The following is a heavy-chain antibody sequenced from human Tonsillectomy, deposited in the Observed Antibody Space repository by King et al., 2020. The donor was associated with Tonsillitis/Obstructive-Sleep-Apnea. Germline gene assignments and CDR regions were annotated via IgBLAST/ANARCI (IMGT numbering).Heavy chain of an antibody. CDR2: ISGDGGST. CDR3: ARDIGHRYSYGYGAFDI. D-gene: IGHD5-18*01. J-gene: IGHJ3*02. CDR1: GFTFDDYA. V-gene: IGHV3-43*02. Sequence: VQLVESGGGVVQPGGSLRLSCAASGFTFDDYAMHWVRQAPGKGLEWVSLISGDGGSTYYADSVKGRFTISRDNSKNSLYLQMNSLRTEDTALYYCARDIGHRYSYGYGAFDIWGQGTMVTVSS.